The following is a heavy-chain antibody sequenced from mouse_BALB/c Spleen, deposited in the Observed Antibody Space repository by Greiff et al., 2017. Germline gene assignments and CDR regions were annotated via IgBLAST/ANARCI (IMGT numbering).Heavy chain of an antibody. V-gene: IGHV1S56*01. J-gene: IGHJ4*01. CDR3: ARSELITPMDY. D-gene: IGHD1-1*01. Sequence: QGQLQQSGPELVKPGASVRISCKASGYTFTSYYIHWVKQRPGQGLEWIGWIYPGNVNTKYNEKFKGKATLTADKSSSTAYMQLSSLTSDDSAVYFCARSELITPMDYWGQGTSVTVSS. CDR2: IYPGNVNT. CDR1: GYTFTSYY.